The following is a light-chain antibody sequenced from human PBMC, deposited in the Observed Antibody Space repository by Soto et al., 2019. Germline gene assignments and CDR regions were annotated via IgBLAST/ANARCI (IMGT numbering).Light chain of an antibody. CDR2: AAS. J-gene: IGKJ1*01. V-gene: IGKV1-39*01. CDR3: QQSYSTPPRT. CDR1: QSISSY. Sequence: DIQMTQSPSSLPASVGDRVTITCRASQSISSYLNWYQQKPGKAPKLLIYAASSLQSGVPSRFSGSGSGTDFTLTISSLQPEDFATYYCQQSYSTPPRTFGQGTKV.